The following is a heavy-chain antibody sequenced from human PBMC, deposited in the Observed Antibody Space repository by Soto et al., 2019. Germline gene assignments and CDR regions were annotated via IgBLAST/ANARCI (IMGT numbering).Heavy chain of an antibody. V-gene: IGHV3-7*05. Sequence: GGSLRLSCAASGFTFSSYWMSWVRQAPGKGLEWVANIKQDGSEKYYVDSVKGRFTISRDNAKNSLYLQMNSLRAEDTAVYYCAREGRYSYGPLYGMDVWGQGTTVTVSS. CDR3: AREGRYSYGPLYGMDV. D-gene: IGHD5-18*01. J-gene: IGHJ6*02. CDR2: IKQDGSEK. CDR1: GFTFSSYW.